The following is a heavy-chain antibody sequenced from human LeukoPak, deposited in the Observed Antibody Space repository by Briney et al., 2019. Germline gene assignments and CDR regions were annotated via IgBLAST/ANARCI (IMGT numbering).Heavy chain of an antibody. J-gene: IGHJ4*02. CDR1: GGSISSYY. Sequence: SETLSLTCTVSGGSISSYYWSWIRQPAGKGLEWIGRIYTSGSTNYNPSLKSRVTMSVDTSKNQFSLKLSSVTAADTAVYYCARERLGSGSYYLYIDYWGQGTLVTVSS. CDR3: ARERLGSGSYYLYIDY. V-gene: IGHV4-4*07. CDR2: IYTSGST. D-gene: IGHD3-10*01.